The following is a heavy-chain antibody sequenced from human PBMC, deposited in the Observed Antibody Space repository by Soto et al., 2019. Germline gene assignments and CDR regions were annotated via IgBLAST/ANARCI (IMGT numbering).Heavy chain of an antibody. CDR2: IYYSGST. CDR3: ARQAICSGGSCYPGFFDQ. D-gene: IGHD2-15*01. V-gene: IGHV4-59*08. Sequence: SETLSLTCTVSGGSISSYYWNWIRQPPGKGLEWIGYIYYSGSTNYNPSLRSRVTISVDTSKNQFSLKLSSVTAADTAVYYCARQAICSGGSCYPGFFDQWGQGTLVTVSS. J-gene: IGHJ4*02. CDR1: GGSISSYY.